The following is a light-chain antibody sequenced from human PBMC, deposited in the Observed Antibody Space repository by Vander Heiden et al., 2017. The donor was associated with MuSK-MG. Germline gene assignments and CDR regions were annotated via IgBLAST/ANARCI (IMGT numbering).Light chain of an antibody. CDR3: QSYDSILSGSV. CDR1: RANIGAGYD. CDR2: DNN. J-gene: IGLJ2*01. Sequence: QSVLTQPHSVSGAPGQRATIPCTGDRANIGAGYDVNWYQQLPGTAPKLLIYDNNNRPSGVPDRFSGSRSGTSASLAITGLQAEDEADYYCQSYDSILSGSVFGGGTKLTVL. V-gene: IGLV1-40*01.